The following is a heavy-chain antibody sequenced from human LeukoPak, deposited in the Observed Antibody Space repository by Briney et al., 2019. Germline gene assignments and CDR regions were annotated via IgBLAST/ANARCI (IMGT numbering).Heavy chain of an antibody. D-gene: IGHD6-13*01. Sequence: SETLSLTCTVSGGSISSNGYYWAWIRQPPGKGLEWIASIYYTGSTYYSPSLKSRLTISVDTSSNQFSLKLRSVTAADTAVYYCARLAAAGDLDYWGQGTLVTVSS. J-gene: IGHJ4*02. CDR2: IYYTGST. CDR3: ARLAAAGDLDY. V-gene: IGHV4-39*07. CDR1: GGSISSNGYY.